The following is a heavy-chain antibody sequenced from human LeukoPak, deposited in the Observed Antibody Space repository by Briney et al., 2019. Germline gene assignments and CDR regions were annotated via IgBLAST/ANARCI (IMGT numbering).Heavy chain of an antibody. CDR2: ISTGSRSR. J-gene: IGHJ5*02. D-gene: IGHD2-2*01. CDR1: GFTFHTYA. V-gene: IGHV3-21*06. CDR3: ARADCSSSTCYLRRSWFDP. Sequence: PGGSLRLSCGASGFTFHTYAMAWVRQAPGKGLEWVSSISTGSRSRYYTDSLRGRFTISRDDAKNTLYLQMNSLRAEDTAVYYCARADCSSSTCYLRRSWFDPWGQGTLVTVSS.